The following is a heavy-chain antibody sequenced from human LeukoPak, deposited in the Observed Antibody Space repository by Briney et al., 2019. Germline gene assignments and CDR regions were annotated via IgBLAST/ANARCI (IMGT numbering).Heavy chain of an antibody. CDR3: AAVATTSSWFAH. V-gene: IGHV3-74*01. CDR2: IKSDGSST. CDR1: GFTFSRYW. Sequence: GGSLRLSCAASGFTFSRYWMHWLRQAPGKGLVWVSRIKSDGSSTSDADSVKGRFTISRDNAKNTLYLQMNSLRAEDTAVYFCAAVATTSSWFAHWGQGTLVTVSS. D-gene: IGHD2/OR15-2a*01. J-gene: IGHJ5*02.